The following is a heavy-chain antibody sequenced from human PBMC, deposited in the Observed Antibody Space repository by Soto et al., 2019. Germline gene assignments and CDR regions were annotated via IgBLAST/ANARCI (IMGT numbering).Heavy chain of an antibody. V-gene: IGHV3-74*01. Sequence: EVQLVESGGGLVQPGGSLRLSCAGSGFTFNSDWMHWVRQDPGKGLVWVSRLNKDGTIANYADAVKGRFTISRDNAKNTLFLQMNSLPAEDTGLYYCARGPFGWYGFDYWGQGTVVTVSS. CDR1: GFTFNSDW. J-gene: IGHJ4*02. CDR2: LNKDGTIA. CDR3: ARGPFGWYGFDY. D-gene: IGHD6-19*01.